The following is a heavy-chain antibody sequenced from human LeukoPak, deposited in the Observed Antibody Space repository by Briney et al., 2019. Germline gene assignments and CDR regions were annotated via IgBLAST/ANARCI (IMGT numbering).Heavy chain of an antibody. CDR2: INAGNGNT. J-gene: IGHJ4*02. CDR1: GHTFTSYA. CDR3: ARESGYYDSSGYLWHHFDY. V-gene: IGHV1-3*01. D-gene: IGHD3-22*01. Sequence: GASVKVSCKASGHTFTSYAMHWVRQAPGQRLEWMGWINAGNGNTKYSQKFQGRVTITRDTSASTAYMELSSLRSEDTAVYYCARESGYYDSSGYLWHHFDYWGQGTLVTVSS.